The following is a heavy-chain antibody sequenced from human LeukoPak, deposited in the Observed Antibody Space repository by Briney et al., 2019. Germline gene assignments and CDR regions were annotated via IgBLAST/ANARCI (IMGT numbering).Heavy chain of an antibody. J-gene: IGHJ6*04. V-gene: IGHV3-7*01. CDR2: IKKDGSEK. D-gene: IGHD3-10*02. CDR3: AELGITMIGGV. Sequence: GGSLRLSCAASGFTFSFYWMSWVRQAPGKGLERVANIKKDGSEKYYVDSVKGRFTISRDNAKNSLYLQMNSLRAEDTAVYYCAELGITMIGGVWGKGTTVTISS. CDR1: GFTFSFYW.